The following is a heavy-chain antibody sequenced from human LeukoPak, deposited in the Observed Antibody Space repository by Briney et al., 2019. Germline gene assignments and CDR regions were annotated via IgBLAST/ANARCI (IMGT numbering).Heavy chain of an antibody. CDR1: GFTFSGYA. CDR2: IISNGEST. Sequence: GGSLRLSCSASGFTFSGYAMHLVRQAPGKGLQYVSAIISNGESTYYSDSVKDRFTISRDNSKNTLYLQMSSLRPEDTAVYHCAGGAAARGDVWGQGTTVTVSS. D-gene: IGHD2-2*01. CDR3: AGGAAARGDV. J-gene: IGHJ6*02. V-gene: IGHV3-64*03.